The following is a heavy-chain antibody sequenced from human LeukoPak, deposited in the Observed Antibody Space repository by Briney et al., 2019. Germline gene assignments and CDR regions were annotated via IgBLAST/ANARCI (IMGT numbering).Heavy chain of an antibody. CDR3: AREESGSYFRY. J-gene: IGHJ4*02. D-gene: IGHD1-26*01. CDR1: GFSVINNY. CDR2: IYEGDST. Sequence: GGSLRLSCAASGFSVINNYMSWVRQAPGKGLEWVSVIYEGDSTYYADSAKGGFTITRDNSKNTLYLQMNSLRAEDTGVYYCAREESGSYFRYGGKGTLVTVSS. V-gene: IGHV3-53*01.